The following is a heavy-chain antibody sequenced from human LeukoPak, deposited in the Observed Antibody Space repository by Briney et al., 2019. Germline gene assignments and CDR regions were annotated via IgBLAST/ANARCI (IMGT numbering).Heavy chain of an antibody. CDR1: GFTFSSYA. CDR2: NSGSGGST. V-gene: IGHV3-23*01. J-gene: IGHJ4*02. Sequence: TGGSLRLSCAASGFTFSSYAMSWVRQAPGKGLEWVSANSGSGGSTYYADSVKGRFTISRDNSKNTLYLQMNSLRAEDTAVYYCAKDRPNIVVVPAFAVRGYFDYWGQGTLVTVSS. D-gene: IGHD2-2*01. CDR3: AKDRPNIVVVPAFAVRGYFDY.